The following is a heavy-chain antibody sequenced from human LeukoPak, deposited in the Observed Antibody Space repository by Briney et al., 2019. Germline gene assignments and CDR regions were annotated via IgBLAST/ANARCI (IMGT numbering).Heavy chain of an antibody. V-gene: IGHV1-24*01. J-gene: IGHJ4*02. CDR1: GYTLTELS. CDR3: ATECGYSGYDSCEDY. Sequence: SVKVSCKVSGYTLTELSMHWVRQAPGKGLEWMGGFDPEDGETIYAQKFQGRVTMTEDTSTDTAYMERSSLRSEDTAVYYCATECGYSGYDSCEDYWGQGTLVTVSS. D-gene: IGHD5-12*01. CDR2: FDPEDGET.